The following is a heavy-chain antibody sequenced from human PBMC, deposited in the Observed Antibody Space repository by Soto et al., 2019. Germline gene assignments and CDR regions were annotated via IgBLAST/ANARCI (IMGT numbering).Heavy chain of an antibody. CDR3: ASKIMESTSRSNYSYFEL. J-gene: IGHJ2*01. D-gene: IGHD3-16*01. Sequence: EVQVLESGGGLVQPGGSLRLSCAGSGFTFINYAMNWVRQAPGKGLEWVSSISGGGDAAFFPDSVRGRFTISRDNSKNTVTLQMTSLGVDFTTVYYCASKIMESTSRSNYSYFELWGRGTLVTISS. V-gene: IGHV3-23*01. CDR1: GFTFINYA. CDR2: ISGGGDAA.